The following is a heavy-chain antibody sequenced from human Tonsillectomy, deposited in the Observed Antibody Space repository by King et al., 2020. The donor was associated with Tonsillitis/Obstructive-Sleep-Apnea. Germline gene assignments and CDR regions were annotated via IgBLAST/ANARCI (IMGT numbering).Heavy chain of an antibody. CDR3: ARGPGDYDFWSGYNCYDH. V-gene: IGHV4-34*01. D-gene: IGHD3-3*01. CDR1: GGSFSGYY. Sequence: VQLPQWGAGLLKPSETLSLTCAVYGGSFSGYYWSWIRQPPGKGLEWIGEINHSGSTNYNPSLKSRLTISVDTSKNQLSLKLSFVTAADTAVYYCARGPGDYDFWSGYNCYDHWGQGTLVTVSS. CDR2: INHSGST. J-gene: IGHJ4*02.